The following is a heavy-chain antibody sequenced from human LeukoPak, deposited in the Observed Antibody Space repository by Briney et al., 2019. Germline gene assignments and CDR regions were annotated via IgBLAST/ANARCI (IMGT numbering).Heavy chain of an antibody. CDR2: IHYSGST. D-gene: IGHD3-9*01. Sequence: SETLSLTCTVSGGSISSGVYYWNWIRQYPGRGLEWIGSIHYSGSTFYNPSLTSRVVISGDTSRNQFSLNLNSVTAADTAVYFCASGRDFAMTGYWGQGILVTVSS. CDR3: ASGRDFAMTGY. V-gene: IGHV4-31*03. CDR1: GGSISSGVYY. J-gene: IGHJ4*02.